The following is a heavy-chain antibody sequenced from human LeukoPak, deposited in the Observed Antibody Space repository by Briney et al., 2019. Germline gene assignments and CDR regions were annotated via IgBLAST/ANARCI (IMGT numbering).Heavy chain of an antibody. D-gene: IGHD1-1*01. CDR3: ARVEVRSMTLDY. Sequence: PSETLSLTCAVYGGSFSGYYWSWIRQPPGKGLEWIGEINHSGSTNYKPSLKSRVTISVDTSKNQFSLKLSSVTAADTAVYYCARVEVRSMTLDYWGQGTLVTVSS. J-gene: IGHJ4*02. CDR1: GGSFSGYY. CDR2: INHSGST. V-gene: IGHV4-34*01.